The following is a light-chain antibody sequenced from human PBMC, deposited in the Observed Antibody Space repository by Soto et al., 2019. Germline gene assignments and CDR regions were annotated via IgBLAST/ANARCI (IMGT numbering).Light chain of an antibody. CDR1: ESVGSD. CDR3: QEYGSSLTWT. CDR2: GAS. Sequence: EIVMTQSPATLSVSPGERATLSCRASESVGSDLAWYQQKPGQTPRLLIYGASTRATGIPARFRGSGSGTDFYLTIRSLGPDDFEVNFCQEYGSSLTWTFGKGTKVDNK. J-gene: IGKJ1*01. V-gene: IGKV3-15*01.